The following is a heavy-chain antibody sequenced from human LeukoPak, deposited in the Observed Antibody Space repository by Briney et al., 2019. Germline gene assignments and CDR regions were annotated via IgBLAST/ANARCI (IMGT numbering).Heavy chain of an antibody. CDR3: TRHLPTDYYYALDV. Sequence: GEPLNISCKGSGYTFTTYWIAWVRQIPGKGLEWMGIIYPGESDTRYSPSFQGQVTISADKSVSTAYLQWSSLKAWDTAIYYCTRHLPTDYYYALDVWGQGTTVTVSS. CDR1: GYTFTTYW. V-gene: IGHV5-51*01. J-gene: IGHJ6*02. D-gene: IGHD4-17*01. CDR2: IYPGESDT.